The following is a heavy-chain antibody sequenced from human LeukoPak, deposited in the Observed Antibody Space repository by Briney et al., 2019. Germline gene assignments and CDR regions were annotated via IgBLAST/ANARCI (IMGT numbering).Heavy chain of an antibody. CDR3: ANLTPSDY. Sequence: PGGSLRLSCAASGLTFSSYGMHWVRQAPGKGLEWVAVISYDGSNKYYADSVKGRFTISRDNSKNTLYLQMNSLRAEDTAVYYCANLTPSDYWGQGTLVTVSS. CDR2: ISYDGSNK. J-gene: IGHJ4*02. CDR1: GLTFSSYG. D-gene: IGHD3-9*01. V-gene: IGHV3-30*18.